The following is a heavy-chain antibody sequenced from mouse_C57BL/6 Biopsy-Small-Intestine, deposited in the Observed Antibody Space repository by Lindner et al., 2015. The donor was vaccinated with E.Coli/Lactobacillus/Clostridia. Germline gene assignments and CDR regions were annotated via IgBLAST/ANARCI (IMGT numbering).Heavy chain of an antibody. J-gene: IGHJ1*01. V-gene: IGHV1-64*01. Sequence: SVKVSCKASGYSFTSYYMHWVRQAPGQGLEWMGIINPTGGSTSYAQKFQGRVTMTRDTSTSTVYMDLSSLRSEGTAVYYCARVRGGQYYYGMDVWGQGTTVTVSS. D-gene: IGHD1-1*01. CDR2: INPTGGST. CDR3: ARVRGGQYYYGMDV. CDR1: GYSFTSYY.